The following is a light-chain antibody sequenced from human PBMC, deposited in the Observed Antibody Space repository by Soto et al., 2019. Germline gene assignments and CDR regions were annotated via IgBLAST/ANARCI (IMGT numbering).Light chain of an antibody. V-gene: IGKV3-11*01. Sequence: EIVMTQSPATLSVSPGERATLSCRAGQSVSSNLTWFQQKPGQAPRLLIYGASTRATNIPARFSGSGSGTDFTLTISSLEPEDFAVYYCQQRSNWPLITFGQGTRLEIK. CDR2: GAS. CDR3: QQRSNWPLIT. J-gene: IGKJ5*01. CDR1: QSVSSN.